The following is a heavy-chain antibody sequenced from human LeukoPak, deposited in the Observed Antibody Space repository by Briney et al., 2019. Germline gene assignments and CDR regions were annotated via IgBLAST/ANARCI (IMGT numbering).Heavy chain of an antibody. CDR2: ISGSGGST. V-gene: IGHV3-23*01. CDR1: GFTFSSYA. D-gene: IGHD6-19*01. CDR3: AKGSFISGYYFDY. J-gene: IGHJ4*02. Sequence: PGGSLRLSCAASGFTFSSYAMSWVRQAPGKGLEWVSAISGSGGSTYYADSVKGRFTISRDNSKNTLYLQMNSLRVEDSAVYYCAKGSFISGYYFDYWGQGTLVTVSS.